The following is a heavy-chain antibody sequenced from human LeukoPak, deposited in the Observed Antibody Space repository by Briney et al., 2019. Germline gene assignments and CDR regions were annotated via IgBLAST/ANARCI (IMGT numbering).Heavy chain of an antibody. D-gene: IGHD6-19*01. CDR2: IYYSGST. V-gene: IGHV4-61*01. J-gene: IGHJ5*02. CDR1: GGSVSSGSYY. CDR3: ARSLIAVPNWFDP. Sequence: SSETLSLTCTVSGGSVSSGSYYWSWIRQPPGKGLEWIGYIYYSGSTNFSPSLKSRVSISVDTSKNQFSLKLRSVTAADTAVYYCARSLIAVPNWFDPWGQGTLVTVSS.